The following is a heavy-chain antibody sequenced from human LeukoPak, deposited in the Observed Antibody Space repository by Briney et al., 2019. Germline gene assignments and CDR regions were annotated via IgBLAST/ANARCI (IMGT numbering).Heavy chain of an antibody. CDR2: IYHSGST. Sequence: SETLSLTCTVSGGSFSNYYWSWIRQPPGKGLEWIGYIYHSGSTNYNPSLKSRVTISVDTSKNQFSLNLSSVTAADTAVYYCARHPTALVSYGFDPWGQGTLVTVSS. V-gene: IGHV4-59*08. J-gene: IGHJ5*02. CDR3: ARHPTALVSYGFDP. D-gene: IGHD5-18*01. CDR1: GGSFSNYY.